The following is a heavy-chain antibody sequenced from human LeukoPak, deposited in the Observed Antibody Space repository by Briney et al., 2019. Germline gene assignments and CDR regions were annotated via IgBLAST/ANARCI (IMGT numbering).Heavy chain of an antibody. V-gene: IGHV1-69*04. CDR3: ARDPSNTSGRYLFFDY. D-gene: IGHD6-19*01. CDR2: IIPILGIA. CDR1: GGTFSSYA. Sequence: AASVKVSCKASGGTFSSYAISWVRQAPGQGLEWMGRIIPILGIANYAQKFQGRVTVTTDTSTSTVFMELRNLNTDDTAVYYCARDPSNTSGRYLFFDYWGQGTLVTVSS. J-gene: IGHJ4*02.